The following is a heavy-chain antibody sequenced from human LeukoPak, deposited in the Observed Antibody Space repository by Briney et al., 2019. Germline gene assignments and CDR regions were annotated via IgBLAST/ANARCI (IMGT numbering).Heavy chain of an antibody. D-gene: IGHD6-19*01. V-gene: IGHV3-7*01. Sequence: GGSLRLTCAASGFTFSSHWMSWVRQAPGKGLEWVANIKEDGSEKYYGDSVKGRFTISRDNAKKSLYLQMNSLRAEDTAVYYCARVGSGEGIDWGQGTLVTVSS. CDR3: ARVGSGEGID. J-gene: IGHJ4*02. CDR1: GFTFSSHW. CDR2: IKEDGSEK.